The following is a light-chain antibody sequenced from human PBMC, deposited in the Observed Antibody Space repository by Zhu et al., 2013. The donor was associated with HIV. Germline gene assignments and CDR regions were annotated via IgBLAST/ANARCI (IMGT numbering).Light chain of an antibody. V-gene: IGKV2-30*02. CDR2: KVS. Sequence: DVVMTQSPLSLPVTLGQPASISCRSSQSLVHSDGNTYLNWFQQRPGQSPRRLIYKVSQRDSGVPDRFSGSGSGTDFTLTISSLQPEDFATYYCLQHNSYPLTFGGGTKVEI. CDR1: QSLVHSDGNTY. CDR3: LQHNSYPLT. J-gene: IGKJ4*01.